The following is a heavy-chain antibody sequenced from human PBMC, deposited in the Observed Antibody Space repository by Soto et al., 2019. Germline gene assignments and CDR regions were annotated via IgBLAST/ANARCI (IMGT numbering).Heavy chain of an antibody. CDR1: GGTFSSYA. Sequence: QVQLVQSGAEVKKPGSSVKVSCKASGGTFSSYAISWVRQAPGQGLEWMGGIIPIFGTANYAQKFQGRVTITADESTSTAYMELSSLRSEDTAVYYCAGRGYSGYDSIYYYGIDVWGQGTTVTVSS. J-gene: IGHJ6*02. CDR3: AGRGYSGYDSIYYYGIDV. CDR2: IIPIFGTA. D-gene: IGHD5-12*01. V-gene: IGHV1-69*01.